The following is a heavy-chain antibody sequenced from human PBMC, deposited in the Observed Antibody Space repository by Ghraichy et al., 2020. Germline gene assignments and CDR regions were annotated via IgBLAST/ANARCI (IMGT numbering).Heavy chain of an antibody. Sequence: SETLSLTCTVSGGSISSYYWSWIRQPPGKGLEWIGYIYYSGSTNYNPSLKSRVTISVDTSKNQFSLKLSSVTAADTAVYYCARARITMVRGVIIQYWFDPWGQGTLVTVSS. J-gene: IGHJ5*02. CDR2: IYYSGST. CDR1: GGSISSYY. D-gene: IGHD3-10*01. V-gene: IGHV4-59*01. CDR3: ARARITMVRGVIIQYWFDP.